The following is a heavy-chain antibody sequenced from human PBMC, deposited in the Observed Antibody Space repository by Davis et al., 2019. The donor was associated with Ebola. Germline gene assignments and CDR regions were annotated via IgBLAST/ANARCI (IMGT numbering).Heavy chain of an antibody. J-gene: IGHJ6*02. CDR2: ISSSSSTI. CDR3: ARDGYNQYYGMDV. Sequence: GESLKISCAASGFTFSSYSMNWVRQAPGKGLEWVSYISSSSSTIYYADSVKGRFTISRDNAKNSLYLQMNSLRAEDTAVYYCARDGYNQYYGMDVWGQGTAVTVSS. CDR1: GFTFSSYS. D-gene: IGHD5-24*01. V-gene: IGHV3-48*01.